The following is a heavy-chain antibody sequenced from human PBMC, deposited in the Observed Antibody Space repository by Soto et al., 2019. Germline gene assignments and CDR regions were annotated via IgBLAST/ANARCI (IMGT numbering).Heavy chain of an antibody. J-gene: IGHJ5*02. CDR2: IYHSGTS. V-gene: IGHV4-30-2*01. CDR3: ARSVDP. Sequence: PSETLSLTCAVSGDSISSGGFSWSWIRQPPGKGLEWIGYIYHSGTSFYNPSLKSRVTISVDGSKNQFSLKVNSVTAADTAVYYCARSVDPWGQGTLVTVSS. CDR1: GDSISSGGFS.